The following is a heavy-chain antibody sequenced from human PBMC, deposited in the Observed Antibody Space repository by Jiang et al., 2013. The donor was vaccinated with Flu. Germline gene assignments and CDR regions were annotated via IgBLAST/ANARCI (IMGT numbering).Heavy chain of an antibody. D-gene: IGHD4/OR15-4a*01. J-gene: IGHJ3*02. V-gene: IGHV7-4-1*02. Sequence: SGYTFTSYAMNWVRQAPGQGLEWMGWINTNTGNPTYAQGFTGRFVFSLDTSVSTAYLQISSLKAEDTAVYYCATLLGKAPMMLSRLDAFDIWGQGTMVTVSS. CDR1: GYTFTSYA. CDR3: ATLLGKAPMMLSRLDAFDI. CDR2: INTNTGNP.